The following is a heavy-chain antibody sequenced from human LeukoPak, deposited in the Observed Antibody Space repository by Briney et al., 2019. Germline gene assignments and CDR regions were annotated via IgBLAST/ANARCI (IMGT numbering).Heavy chain of an antibody. CDR3: ARQLAAGGGYYYYMDV. Sequence: GESLQISCKGSGYSFTSYWIGWVRQMPGKGLEWMGIIYPGDSDTRYSPSFQGQVTISADKSISTAYLQWSSLKASDTAMYYCARQLAAGGGYYYYMDVWGKGTTVTVSS. J-gene: IGHJ6*03. V-gene: IGHV5-51*01. D-gene: IGHD6-13*01. CDR2: IYPGDSDT. CDR1: GYSFTSYW.